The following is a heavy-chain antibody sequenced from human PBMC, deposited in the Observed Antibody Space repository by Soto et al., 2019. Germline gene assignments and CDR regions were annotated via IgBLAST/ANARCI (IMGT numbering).Heavy chain of an antibody. J-gene: IGHJ4*02. Sequence: GESLKISRKGSGYSFPDYWIAWVRQMPGKGPELRGIIFPGDSDTRYSPSFQGQVTVSADRSISTAYLQWESLEASDTAMYYCARLDSSGFSDYWGQGSLVTVSS. CDR1: GYSFPDYW. D-gene: IGHD3-22*01. V-gene: IGHV5-51*01. CDR3: ARLDSSGFSDY. CDR2: IFPGDSDT.